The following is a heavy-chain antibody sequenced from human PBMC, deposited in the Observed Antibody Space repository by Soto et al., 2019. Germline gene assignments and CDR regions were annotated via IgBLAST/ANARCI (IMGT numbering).Heavy chain of an antibody. J-gene: IGHJ6*02. CDR3: ARHVGGRDYYYGIDV. V-gene: IGHV5-51*01. Sequence: GESLKISFKASGYTFINYWIAWVRQMPGKGLEWMGIIHPGDSDVRYSPSFQGLVTFSADKSINTAYAQWSSLKASDTALYYCARHVGGRDYYYGIDVWGQGTTVTVSS. CDR1: GYTFINYW. CDR2: IHPGDSDV.